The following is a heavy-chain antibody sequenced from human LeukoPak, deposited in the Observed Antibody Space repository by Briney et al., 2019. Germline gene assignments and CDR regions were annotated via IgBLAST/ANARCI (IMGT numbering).Heavy chain of an antibody. CDR1: GYTLTELS. J-gene: IGHJ4*02. Sequence: GASVKVSCKVSGYTLTELSMHWVRQAPGKGLEWMGGFDPEDGETICAQKFQGRVTMTEDTSTDTAYMELSSLRSEDTAVYYCATNYYGSGPLDYWGQGTLVTVSS. D-gene: IGHD3-10*01. CDR3: ATNYYGSGPLDY. CDR2: FDPEDGET. V-gene: IGHV1-24*01.